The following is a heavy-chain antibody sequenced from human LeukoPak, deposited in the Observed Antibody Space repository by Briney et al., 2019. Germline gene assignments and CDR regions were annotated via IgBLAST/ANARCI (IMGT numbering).Heavy chain of an antibody. V-gene: IGHV4-59*01. D-gene: IGHD4-23*01. Sequence: SETLFLTCTVSGGSISSYYWSWIRQPPGKGLEWIGYIYYSGSTNYNPSLKSRVTISVDTSKNQFSLKLSSVTAADTAVYYCARDVDYGGNSEGAFDIWGQGTMVTVSS. CDR2: IYYSGST. J-gene: IGHJ3*02. CDR1: GGSISSYY. CDR3: ARDVDYGGNSEGAFDI.